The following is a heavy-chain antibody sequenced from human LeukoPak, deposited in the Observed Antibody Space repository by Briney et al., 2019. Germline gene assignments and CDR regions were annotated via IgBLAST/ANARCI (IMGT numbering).Heavy chain of an antibody. V-gene: IGHV4-30-4*01. CDR2: IYYRGST. D-gene: IGHD3-22*01. J-gene: IGHJ2*01. Sequence: PSQTLSLTCTVSGGSLSSGDYYWGWVRQPPGTGLEWLGYIYYRGSTYYNPSLKSRVTISVDTSKNQFSLKLSSVTAADTAVYYCARDDYYDSSGSQSHWYFDLWGRGTLVTVSS. CDR3: ARDDYYDSSGSQSHWYFDL. CDR1: GGSLSSGDYY.